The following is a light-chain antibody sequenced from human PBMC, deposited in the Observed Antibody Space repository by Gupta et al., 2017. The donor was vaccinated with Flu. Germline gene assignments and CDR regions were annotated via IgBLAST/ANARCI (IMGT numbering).Light chain of an antibody. V-gene: IGKV3-20*01. CDR3: QQYGSPRT. CDR1: QSVSSSY. J-gene: IGKJ1*01. CDR2: GAS. Sequence: IVLTQSPGTLSLSPGERATLSCRASQSVSSSYLAWYQQKPGQAPRLLNYGASSRATGIPDWISSSGSRTVSLLTISRLEHEDFAFYCCQQYGSPRTFGRGTXVEIK.